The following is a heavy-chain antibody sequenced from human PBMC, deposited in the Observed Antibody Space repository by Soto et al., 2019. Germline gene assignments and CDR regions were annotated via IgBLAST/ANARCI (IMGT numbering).Heavy chain of an antibody. CDR2: IWYDGSNK. CDR1: GFTFSSYG. V-gene: IGHV3-33*01. Sequence: QVQLVESGGGVVQPGRSLRLSCAASGFTFSSYGMHWVRQAPGKGLEWVAGIWYDGSNKYYADSVKGRFTISRDNSKNTLYLQMNSLRAEDTAVYYCASDDSSGYYLFDYWGQGTLVTVSS. D-gene: IGHD3-22*01. CDR3: ASDDSSGYYLFDY. J-gene: IGHJ4*02.